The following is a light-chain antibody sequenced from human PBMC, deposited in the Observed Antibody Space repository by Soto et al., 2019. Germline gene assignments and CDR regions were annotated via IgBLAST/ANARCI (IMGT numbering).Light chain of an antibody. CDR1: QSISSY. J-gene: IGKJ5*01. CDR2: AAS. Sequence: IQMPRSPSSLSASVADRVTITCRASQSISSYLHWYQQKPGKAPKLLIYAASSLQSGVPSRFSGSGSGTDFTLTISSLQPEDFATYYCQQYYSHPRTFGQGTRLEIK. CDR3: QQYYSHPRT. V-gene: IGKV1-39*01.